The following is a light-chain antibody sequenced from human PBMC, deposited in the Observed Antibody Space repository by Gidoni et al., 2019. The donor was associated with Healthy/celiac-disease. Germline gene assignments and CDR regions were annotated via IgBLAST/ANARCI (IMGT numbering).Light chain of an antibody. CDR3: QQYNN. V-gene: IGKV3-15*01. J-gene: IGKJ3*01. CDR2: GAS. CDR1: QSVSSN. Sequence: EIVMTQSPATLSVSPGERATLSCRASQSVSSNLAWYQQKPGQAPRLLIYGASTRATGIPARFSGSGSGTEFTLTISSLQSEDFAVYYCQQYNNFGPXTKVDIK.